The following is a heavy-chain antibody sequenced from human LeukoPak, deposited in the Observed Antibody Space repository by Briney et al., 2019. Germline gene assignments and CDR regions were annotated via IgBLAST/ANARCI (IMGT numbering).Heavy chain of an antibody. CDR1: GGSFSGYY. V-gene: IGHV4-59*08. Sequence: PSETLSLTCAVYGGSFSGYYWSWIRQPPGKGLEWIGYIYYSGSTNYNPSLKSRVTISVDTSKNQFSLKLSSVTAADTAVYYCARHPYYDILTGAPYNWFDPWGQGTLVTVSS. CDR3: ARHPYYDILTGAPYNWFDP. CDR2: IYYSGST. D-gene: IGHD3-9*01. J-gene: IGHJ5*02.